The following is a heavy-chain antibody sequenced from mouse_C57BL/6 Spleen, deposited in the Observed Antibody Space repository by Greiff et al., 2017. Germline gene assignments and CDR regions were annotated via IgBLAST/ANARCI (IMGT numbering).Heavy chain of an antibody. J-gene: IGHJ4*01. Sequence: VQLQQSGPELVKPGASVKLSCKASGYTFTSYDINWVKQRPGQGLEWIGWIYPRDGSTEYNEKVKGKGTLTVDTSSSTAYMELHSLTSEDSAVYFCARGYDYDAMDYWGQGTSVTVSS. V-gene: IGHV1-85*01. CDR1: GYTFTSYD. CDR2: IYPRDGST. CDR3: ARGYDYDAMDY. D-gene: IGHD2-2*01.